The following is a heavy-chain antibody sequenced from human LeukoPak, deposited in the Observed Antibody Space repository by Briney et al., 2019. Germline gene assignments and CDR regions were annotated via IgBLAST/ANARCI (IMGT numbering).Heavy chain of an antibody. D-gene: IGHD6-13*01. Sequence: ASVKVSCKASGYTFTNYYMHWVRQAPGQGLEWMGIINPSGGSTSYAQKFQGRVIMARDTSISTAYMELSRLRSDDTAVYYCARVVSVIAAAGAANYFDYWGQGTLVTVSS. CDR2: INPSGGST. CDR3: ARVVSVIAAAGAANYFDY. CDR1: GYTFTNYY. V-gene: IGHV1-46*01. J-gene: IGHJ4*02.